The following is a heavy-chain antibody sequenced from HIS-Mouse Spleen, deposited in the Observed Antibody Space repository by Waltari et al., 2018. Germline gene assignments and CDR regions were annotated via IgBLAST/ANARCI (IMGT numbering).Heavy chain of an antibody. D-gene: IGHD3-22*01. CDR2: ISGSGGST. CDR1: GFTFSSYA. J-gene: IGHJ4*02. CDR3: ATRAHEDYYDSSGYKGAFDY. Sequence: SGFTFSSYAMSWVRQAPGKGLEWVSAISGSGGSTYYADSVKGRFTISRDNSKNTLYLQMNSLRAEDTAVYYCATRAHEDYYDSSGYKGAFDYWGKGTLVTVSS. V-gene: IGHV3-23*01.